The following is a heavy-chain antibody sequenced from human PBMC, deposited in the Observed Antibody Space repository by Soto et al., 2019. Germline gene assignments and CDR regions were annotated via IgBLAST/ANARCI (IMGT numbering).Heavy chain of an antibody. Sequence: SETLSLTCTVSGASISSGAYYRSGILQQPGKGLEWIGYIYSSGGPYYNPSLKSRVIVSIDTSKSHFSLGLSSVTAADTAVYYCARVITYNYGSFSFDLWGQGTLVTVSS. D-gene: IGHD3-10*01. V-gene: IGHV4-31*03. CDR2: IYSSGGP. CDR1: GASISSGAYY. CDR3: ARVITYNYGSFSFDL. J-gene: IGHJ4*02.